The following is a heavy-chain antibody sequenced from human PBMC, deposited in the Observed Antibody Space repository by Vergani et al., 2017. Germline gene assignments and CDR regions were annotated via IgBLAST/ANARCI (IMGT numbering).Heavy chain of an antibody. J-gene: IGHJ5*02. V-gene: IGHV1-2*02. CDR1: GYTFTGYY. D-gene: IGHD2-8*01. Sequence: QVQLVQSGAEVKKPGASVKVSCKASGYTFTGYYMHWVRQAPGQGLEWMGWINPNSGGTNYAQKFQGRVTMTRDTSISTAYMELSRLRSDDTAVYYCARGRYCTNGVCYMNWFDPWGQGTPVTVSS. CDR3: ARGRYCTNGVCYMNWFDP. CDR2: INPNSGGT.